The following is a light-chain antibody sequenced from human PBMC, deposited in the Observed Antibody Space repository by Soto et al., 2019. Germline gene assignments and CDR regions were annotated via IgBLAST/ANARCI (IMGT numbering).Light chain of an antibody. Sequence: QSALTRPRSVSGSPGQSVTISCTETSSDIGDYKYVSWYQQHPGKAPKLMIYDVIKRPSGVPDRFSGSKSGNTASLTISGLQAEDEADYYCCSYAGTYTLVFGGGTKLTVL. V-gene: IGLV2-11*01. J-gene: IGLJ2*01. CDR1: SSDIGDYKY. CDR2: DVI. CDR3: CSYAGTYTLV.